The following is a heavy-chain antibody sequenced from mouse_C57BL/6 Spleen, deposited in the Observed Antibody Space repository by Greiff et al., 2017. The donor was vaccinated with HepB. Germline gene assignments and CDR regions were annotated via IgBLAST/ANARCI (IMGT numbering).Heavy chain of an antibody. CDR2: ISSGSSTI. J-gene: IGHJ2*01. Sequence: EVQGVESGGGLVKPGGSLKLSCAASGFTFSDYGMHWVRQAPEKGLEWVAYISSGSSTIYYADTVKGRFTISRDNAKNTLFLQMTSLRSEDTAMYYCARQSLHYGNYFYYFDYWGQGTTLTVSS. CDR1: GFTFSDYG. V-gene: IGHV5-17*01. D-gene: IGHD2-1*01. CDR3: ARQSLHYGNYFYYFDY.